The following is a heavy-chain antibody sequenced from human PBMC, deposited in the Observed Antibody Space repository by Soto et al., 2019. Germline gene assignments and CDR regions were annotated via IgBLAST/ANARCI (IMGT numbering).Heavy chain of an antibody. D-gene: IGHD4-17*01. CDR1: GGSISSYY. Sequence: SETLSLTCTASGGSISSYYWSWIRQPPGKGLEWIGYIYYTGTTNYNPSLKSRVTISVDTSKNQFSLKLSSVTTADTAMYYCTKLPWADYGGIFDPWGQGTLVTVSS. CDR2: IYYTGTT. J-gene: IGHJ5*02. CDR3: TKLPWADYGGIFDP. V-gene: IGHV4-59*01.